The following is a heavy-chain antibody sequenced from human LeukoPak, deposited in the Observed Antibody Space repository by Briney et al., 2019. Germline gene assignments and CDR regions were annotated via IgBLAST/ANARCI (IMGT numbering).Heavy chain of an antibody. D-gene: IGHD6-19*01. CDR3: ARESEQWLKGFDY. Sequence: ESSETLSLTCTVSGGSISIGGYYWGWIRQPPEKGLEWIGSIYFSGSTYCNPSLKSRVTISVDTSKNQFSLKLSSVTAADTAVYYCARESEQWLKGFDYWGQGTLVTVSS. CDR1: GGSISIGGYY. V-gene: IGHV4-39*07. J-gene: IGHJ4*02. CDR2: IYFSGST.